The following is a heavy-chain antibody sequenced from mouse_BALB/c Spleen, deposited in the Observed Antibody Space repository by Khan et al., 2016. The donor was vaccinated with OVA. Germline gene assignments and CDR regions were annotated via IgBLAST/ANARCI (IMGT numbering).Heavy chain of an antibody. CDR3: ARAKGWDNARDY. CDR2: IWVGGST. CDR1: GFSLISYG. J-gene: IGHJ4*01. V-gene: IGHV2-9*02. Sequence: QVQLKESGPGLVAPSQSLSITCTVSGFSLISYGVHWVRQPPGKGLEWLGVIWVGGSTNFNSALMFRMSISEDNSKSKVVLKMNSLQTDDTAMYYCARAKGWDNARDYWGQGTSVTVSS. D-gene: IGHD4-1*01.